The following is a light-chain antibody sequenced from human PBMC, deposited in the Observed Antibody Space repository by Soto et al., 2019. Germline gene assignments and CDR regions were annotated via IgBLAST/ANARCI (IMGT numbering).Light chain of an antibody. V-gene: IGKV3-20*01. CDR1: RSVSGNY. J-gene: IGKJ1*01. CDR3: QQYGSSPPT. CDR2: DAS. Sequence: EIVLTQSPATLSLSPGESATLSCRASRSVSGNYLAWYQQKPGQSPRLVIYDASSRATGIPDRFSGSGSGTDFTLTISRLEPEDFALHYCQQYGSSPPTFGQGTKVDIK.